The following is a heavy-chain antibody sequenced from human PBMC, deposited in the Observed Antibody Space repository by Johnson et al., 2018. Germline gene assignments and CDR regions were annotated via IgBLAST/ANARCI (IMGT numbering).Heavy chain of an antibody. D-gene: IGHD5-18*01. Sequence: QVQLQESGPGLVKPSETLSLTCTVSGGSISSSSYYWGWIRQPPGKGLEWIGSIYYSGSTYYNPSLKSRVTISVDTSKNQFSLKLSSVTAADTAVYYCARRDSLTADAFDIWGQGTMVTVSS. CDR1: GGSISSSSYY. CDR3: ARRDSLTADAFDI. CDR2: IYYSGST. J-gene: IGHJ3*02. V-gene: IGHV4-39*01.